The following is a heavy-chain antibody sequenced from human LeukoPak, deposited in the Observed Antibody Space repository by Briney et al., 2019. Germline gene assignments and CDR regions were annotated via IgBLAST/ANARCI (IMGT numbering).Heavy chain of an antibody. D-gene: IGHD6-13*01. CDR3: ARDGTIAAAGAHFDY. Sequence: SVKVSCKASGGTFSSYAISWVRQAPGQGLESMGGIIPIFGTANYAQKFQGRVTITADESTSTAYMELSSLRSEDTAVYYCARDGTIAAAGAHFDYWGQGTLVTVSS. CDR1: GGTFSSYA. CDR2: IIPIFGTA. V-gene: IGHV1-69*01. J-gene: IGHJ4*02.